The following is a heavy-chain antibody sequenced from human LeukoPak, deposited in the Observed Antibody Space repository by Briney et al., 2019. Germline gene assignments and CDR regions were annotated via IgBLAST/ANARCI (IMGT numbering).Heavy chain of an antibody. Sequence: GGSLRLSCAASGFTFSSYDMSWVRQAPGKGLEWVSVISGPGYTTYYADSVKGRLTISRDNSNNILYLQLSSLRVEDTAVYYCAKDLSDNYNLFDYWGQGTLVTVSS. V-gene: IGHV3-23*01. CDR2: ISGPGYTT. J-gene: IGHJ4*02. D-gene: IGHD1-1*01. CDR3: AKDLSDNYNLFDY. CDR1: GFTFSSYD.